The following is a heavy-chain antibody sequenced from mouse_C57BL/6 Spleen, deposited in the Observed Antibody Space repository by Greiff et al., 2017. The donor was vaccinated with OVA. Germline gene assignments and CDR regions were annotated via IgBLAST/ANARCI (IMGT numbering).Heavy chain of an antibody. D-gene: IGHD2-1*01. V-gene: IGHV5-4*01. CDR3: ARVLYGNYGYFDV. CDR1: GFTFSSYA. J-gene: IGHJ1*03. Sequence: EVQGVESGGGLVKPGGSLKLSCAASGFTFSSYAMSWVRQTPEKRLEWVATISDGGSYTYYPDNVKGRFTISRDNAKNNLYLQMSHLKSEDTAMYYCARVLYGNYGYFDVWGTGTTVTVSS. CDR2: ISDGGSYT.